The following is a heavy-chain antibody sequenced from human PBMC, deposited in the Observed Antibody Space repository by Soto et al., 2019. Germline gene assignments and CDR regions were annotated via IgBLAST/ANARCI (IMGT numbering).Heavy chain of an antibody. CDR3: AKDIIDRKWQQLPYYYYYGMDV. CDR1: GFTFDDYA. J-gene: IGHJ6*02. Sequence: PGGSLRLSCAASGFTFDDYAMHWVRQAPGKGLEWVSGISWNSGSIGYADSVKGRFTISRDNAKNSLYLQMNSLRAEDTALYYCAKDIIDRKWQQLPYYYYYGMDVWGQGTTVTVSS. CDR2: ISWNSGSI. V-gene: IGHV3-9*01. D-gene: IGHD6-13*01.